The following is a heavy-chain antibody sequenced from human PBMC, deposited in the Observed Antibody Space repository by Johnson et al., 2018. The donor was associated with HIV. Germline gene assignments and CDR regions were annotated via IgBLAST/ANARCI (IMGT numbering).Heavy chain of an antibody. CDR1: GFTFSSYG. CDR2: IWYDGSNK. Sequence: QVQLVESGGGVVQPGRSLRLSCAASGFTFSSYGMHWVRQAPGKGLEWVAVIWYDGSNKYYADSVKGRFTISRDNSKNTLYLQMNSLRAEDTAVYYCAKARAAAGTSDAFDIWGQGTMVTVSS. CDR3: AKARAAAGTSDAFDI. D-gene: IGHD6-13*01. J-gene: IGHJ3*02. V-gene: IGHV3-33*06.